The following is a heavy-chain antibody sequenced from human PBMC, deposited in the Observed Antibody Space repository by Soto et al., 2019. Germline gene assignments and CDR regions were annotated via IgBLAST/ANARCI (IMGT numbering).Heavy chain of an antibody. J-gene: IGHJ4*02. CDR1: GGTFSSYA. Sequence: QVQLVQSGAEVKKPGSSVKVSCKASGGTFSSYAISWVRQAPGQGLEWMGGIIPIFGTANYAQKFQGRVTITADESTSTAYRELSSLRSEDTAVYYCARDRDIVATIRWAFDYWGQGTLVTVSS. D-gene: IGHD5-12*01. CDR3: ARDRDIVATIRWAFDY. V-gene: IGHV1-69*01. CDR2: IIPIFGTA.